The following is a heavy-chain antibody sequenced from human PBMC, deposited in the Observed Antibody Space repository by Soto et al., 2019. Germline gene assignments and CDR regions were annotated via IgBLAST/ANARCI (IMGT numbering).Heavy chain of an antibody. Sequence: QVQLVQSGAEVKKPGASVKVSCKASGYTFTSYGITWERQAPGHGLEWMGGISAYNGNTNYAQKLQGRVTMTTDTSTSTSYMELRSLRSDDTAVYYCARASSYCGGDCYYYYGMDVWGQGATVTVSS. J-gene: IGHJ6*02. CDR3: ARASSYCGGDCYYYYGMDV. V-gene: IGHV1-18*01. D-gene: IGHD2-21*02. CDR1: GYTFTSYG. CDR2: ISAYNGNT.